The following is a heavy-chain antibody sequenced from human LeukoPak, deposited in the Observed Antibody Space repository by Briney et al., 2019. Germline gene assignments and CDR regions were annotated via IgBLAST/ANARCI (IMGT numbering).Heavy chain of an antibody. CDR1: GFTFSSYD. J-gene: IGHJ4*02. CDR3: ARGSRDGDYVPDY. D-gene: IGHD4-17*01. CDR2: IWYDGTNK. Sequence: PGRSLRLSCAASGFTFSSYDMHWVRQAPGKGLEWVAVIWYDGTNKYYADSVKGRFTISRDNSENTLYLQMNSLRAEDTAVYYCARGSRDGDYVPDYWGQGTLVTVSS. V-gene: IGHV3-33*01.